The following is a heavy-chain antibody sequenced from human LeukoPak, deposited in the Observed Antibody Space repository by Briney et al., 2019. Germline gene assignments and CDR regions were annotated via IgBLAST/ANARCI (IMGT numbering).Heavy chain of an antibody. CDR1: GYSISSGYY. CDR3: ARGLYNWDYDYYYYMDV. J-gene: IGHJ6*03. Sequence: SETLSLTCSVSGYSISSGYYWGWIRQPPGKGLEWIGSIYHSGSTYYNPSLKSRVTISVDTSKNQFSLKLSSVTAADTAVYYCARGLYNWDYDYYYYMDVWGKGTTVTVSS. V-gene: IGHV4-38-2*02. D-gene: IGHD1-20*01. CDR2: IYHSGST.